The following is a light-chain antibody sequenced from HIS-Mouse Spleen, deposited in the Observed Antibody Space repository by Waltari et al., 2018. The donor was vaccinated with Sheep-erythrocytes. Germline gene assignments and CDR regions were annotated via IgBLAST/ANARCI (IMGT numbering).Light chain of an antibody. J-gene: IGLJ2*01. CDR2: QDS. CDR3: QAWDSSTVV. Sequence: SYELTQPPSVSVSPGQTASITCSGDKLGDKYACWYHQKPGQSPVLVIYQDSKRSSGIPERFSGSNYGNTATLTISGTQAMDEADYYCQAWDSSTVVFGGGTKLTVL. V-gene: IGLV3-1*01. CDR1: KLGDKY.